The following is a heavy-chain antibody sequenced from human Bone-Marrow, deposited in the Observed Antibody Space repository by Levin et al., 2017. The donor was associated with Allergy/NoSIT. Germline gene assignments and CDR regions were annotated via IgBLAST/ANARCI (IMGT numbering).Heavy chain of an antibody. Sequence: SGPTLVKPTQTLTLTCTFSGFSLTASPVGVGWIRQPPGEAPECLAVIYWDDDKRYSPSLRSRLTINKDTSKNQVVLTMTDMDPVDTATYYCAHRRREVGNWDGATFDYWGQGTLVTVSS. CDR3: AHRRREVGNWDGATFDY. J-gene: IGHJ4*02. CDR1: GFSLTASPVG. D-gene: IGHD1-1*01. V-gene: IGHV2-5*02. CDR2: IYWDDDK.